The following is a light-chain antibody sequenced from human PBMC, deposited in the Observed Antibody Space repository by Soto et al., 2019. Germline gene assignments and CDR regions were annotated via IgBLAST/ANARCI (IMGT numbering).Light chain of an antibody. CDR2: DVS. CDR3: SSYRSSSTVYV. J-gene: IGLJ1*01. CDR1: SSDVGGYNY. V-gene: IGLV2-14*01. Sequence: QSALTQPASVSGSPGHSITISCTGTSSDVGGYNYVSWYQQHPGEAPKLLIYDVSNRPSGVSNRFSGSKSGNTASLTISGLQAEDEADYYCSSYRSSSTVYVVGTGTKVTAL.